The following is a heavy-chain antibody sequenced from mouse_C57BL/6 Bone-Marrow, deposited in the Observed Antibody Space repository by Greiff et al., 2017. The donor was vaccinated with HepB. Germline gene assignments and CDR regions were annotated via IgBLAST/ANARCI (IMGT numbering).Heavy chain of an antibody. CDR3: ASDYSGVSDEAY. J-gene: IGHJ3*01. CDR2: IHPNSGST. Sequence: QVQLQQPGAELVKPGASVKLSCKASGYTFTSYWMHWVKQRPGQGLEWIGMIHPNSGSTNYNEKFKSKATLTVDKSSSTAYMQLSSLTSEDSAVYICASDYSGVSDEAYWGEGTLVTVSA. CDR1: GYTFTSYW. D-gene: IGHD1-1*01. V-gene: IGHV1-64*01.